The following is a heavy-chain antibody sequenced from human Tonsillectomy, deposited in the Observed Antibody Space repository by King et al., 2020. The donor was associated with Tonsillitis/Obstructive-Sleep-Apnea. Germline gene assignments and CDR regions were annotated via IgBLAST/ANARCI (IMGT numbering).Heavy chain of an antibody. D-gene: IGHD3-10*01. CDR2: IGAYNGNT. CDR1: GYTFTSYG. J-gene: IGHJ6*02. Sequence: QLVQSGAEVKKPGASVKVSCKASGYTFTSYGISWVQQAPGQGLEWMGWIGAYNGNTNYAQKLQGRVTMTTDTSTSTAYVELRSLRSDDTSVYYCARSGVPYYYYGLDVWGQGTTVTVSS. CDR3: ARSGVPYYYYGLDV. V-gene: IGHV1-18*01.